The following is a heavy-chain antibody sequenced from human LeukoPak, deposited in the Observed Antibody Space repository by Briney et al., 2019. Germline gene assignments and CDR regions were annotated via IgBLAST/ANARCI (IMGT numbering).Heavy chain of an antibody. D-gene: IGHD5-18*01. CDR3: ARLLDTAMDFDY. CDR2: IIPIFGTA. CDR1: GGTFSSYA. J-gene: IGHJ4*02. Sequence: SVKVSCKASGGTFSSYAISWVRQAPGQGLEWMGGIIPIFGTANYAQKFQGRVTITADESTSTAYMELSSLRSEDTAVYYCARLLDTAMDFDYWGQGTLVTVSS. V-gene: IGHV1-69*13.